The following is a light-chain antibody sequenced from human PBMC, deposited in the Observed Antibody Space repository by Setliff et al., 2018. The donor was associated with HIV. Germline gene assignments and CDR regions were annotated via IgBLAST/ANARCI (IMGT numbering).Light chain of an antibody. V-gene: IGLV2-23*01. CDR1: SSDVGRYNL. CDR3: CPNTGSNTFV. CDR2: QAT. J-gene: IGLJ1*01. Sequence: QSALTQPASVSGSPGQSITISCTGTSSDVGRYNLVSWYQQHPGKAPKLMIYQATRRPSGVSNRFSGSKSGNVASLTISGLQAEDEADYYCCPNTGSNTFVFGTGTKVTVL.